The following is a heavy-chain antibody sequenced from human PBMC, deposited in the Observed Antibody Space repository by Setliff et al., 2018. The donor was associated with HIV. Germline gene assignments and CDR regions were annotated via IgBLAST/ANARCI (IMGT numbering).Heavy chain of an antibody. CDR2: VNTDGSIK. V-gene: IGHV3-74*01. D-gene: IGHD5-12*01. Sequence: SGGSLRLSCAASGFTFDRYWMHWVRQAPGEGLVWVSRVNTDGSIKTYADSVKDRFTISRDNAKNTLYLQMNSLRAEDTGVYYCHSGYDTEEQSYFDYWGQGTLVTVSS. CDR1: GFTFDRYW. CDR3: HSGYDTEEQSYFDY. J-gene: IGHJ4*02.